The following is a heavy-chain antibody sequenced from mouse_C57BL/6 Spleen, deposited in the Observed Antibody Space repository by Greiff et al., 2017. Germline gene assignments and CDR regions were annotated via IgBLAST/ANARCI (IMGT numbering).Heavy chain of an antibody. CDR3: TGPPFAY. Sequence: EVQRVESGGGLVQPGGSMKLSCVASGFTFSNYWMNWVRQSPEKGLEWVAQIRLKSDNYATHYAESVKGRFTISRDDSKSSVYLQMNNLRAEDTGIYYCTGPPFAYWGQGTLVTVSA. J-gene: IGHJ3*01. V-gene: IGHV6-3*01. CDR1: GFTFSNYW. CDR2: IRLKSDNYAT.